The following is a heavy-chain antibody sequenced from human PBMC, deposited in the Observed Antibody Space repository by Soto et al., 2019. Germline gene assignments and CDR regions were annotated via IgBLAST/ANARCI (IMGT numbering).Heavy chain of an antibody. Sequence: SETLSLTCTVSGGSISSYYWSWIRQPPGKGLEWIGYIYYSGSTNYNPSLKSRVTISVDTSKNQFSLKLSSVTAADTAVYYCARGDCSGGSCYSGSRLPFDIWGQGTMVTVSS. CDR3: ARGDCSGGSCYSGSRLPFDI. V-gene: IGHV4-59*01. D-gene: IGHD2-15*01. J-gene: IGHJ3*02. CDR2: IYYSGST. CDR1: GGSISSYY.